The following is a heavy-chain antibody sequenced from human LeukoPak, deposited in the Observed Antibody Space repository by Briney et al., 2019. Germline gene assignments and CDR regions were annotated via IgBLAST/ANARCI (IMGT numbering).Heavy chain of an antibody. J-gene: IGHJ4*02. CDR1: GFSFSSYA. CDR2: ISGDGTCT. CDR3: AKWPEGAMDYFDY. Sequence: GGSLRLSCAASGFSFSSYAMTWARQAPVKGLEWVSAISGDGTCTYYADSVKGRFTISRDNSKNTLYLEMSSLRVEDTAIYYCAKWPEGAMDYFDYWGQGTLVTVSS. D-gene: IGHD3-16*01. V-gene: IGHV3-23*01.